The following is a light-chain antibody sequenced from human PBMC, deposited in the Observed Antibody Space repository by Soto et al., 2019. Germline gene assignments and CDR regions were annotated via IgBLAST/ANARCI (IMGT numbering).Light chain of an antibody. CDR2: DVT. J-gene: IGLJ1*01. V-gene: IGLV2-8*01. Sequence: QSVLTQSPSASGSPGQSVTISCTGTSSDIGGYNSVSWYQQHPGKAPKVMIYDVTKRPPGVPDRFSGSKSGNTASLTVSALQAEDEADYYCSSYTDRKNLVFGTGTKVNVL. CDR3: SSYTDRKNLV. CDR1: SSDIGGYNS.